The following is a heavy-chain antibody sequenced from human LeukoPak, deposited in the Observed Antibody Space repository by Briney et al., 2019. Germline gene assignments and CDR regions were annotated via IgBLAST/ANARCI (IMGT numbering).Heavy chain of an antibody. CDR3: ARDRYCSGGSCPRAAGWFDP. CDR1: GYTFTSYG. V-gene: IGHV1-18*04. D-gene: IGHD2-15*01. CDR2: ISAYNGNT. Sequence: ASVKVSCKASGYTFTSYGISWVRQAPGQGLEWMGWISAYNGNTNYAQKLQGRVTMTTDTSTSTAYMELRSLRSDDTAVHYCARDRYCSGGSCPRAAGWFDPWGQGTLVTVSS. J-gene: IGHJ5*02.